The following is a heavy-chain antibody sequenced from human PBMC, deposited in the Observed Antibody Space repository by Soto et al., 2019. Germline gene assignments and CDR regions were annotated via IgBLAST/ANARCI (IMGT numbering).Heavy chain of an antibody. CDR1: GDSMSSSNW. J-gene: IGHJ4*02. CDR2: AHHSGRT. Sequence: SETLSLTCTVSGDSMSSSNWWNWVRQPPGKGLEWIGEAHHSGRTNYNPSLKSRVTISVDRSQNLFSLRLASVTAADTAVYYCVRSEADVQDYWSQGTLVIVSS. V-gene: IGHV4-4*02. CDR3: VRSEADVQDY.